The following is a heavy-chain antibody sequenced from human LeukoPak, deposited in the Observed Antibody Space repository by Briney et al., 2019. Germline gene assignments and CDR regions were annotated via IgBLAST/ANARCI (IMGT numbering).Heavy chain of an antibody. Sequence: GGSLRLSCAASGFTFDDYAMHWVRQAPGKGLEWVSLISWDGGGTYYADTVKGRFTISRDNSKNSLYLQMNSLRAEDTALYYCAKDMDAYYYASGNIDYWGQGTLVTVSS. CDR1: GFTFDDYA. D-gene: IGHD3-10*01. CDR2: ISWDGGGT. V-gene: IGHV3-43D*03. CDR3: AKDMDAYYYASGNIDY. J-gene: IGHJ4*02.